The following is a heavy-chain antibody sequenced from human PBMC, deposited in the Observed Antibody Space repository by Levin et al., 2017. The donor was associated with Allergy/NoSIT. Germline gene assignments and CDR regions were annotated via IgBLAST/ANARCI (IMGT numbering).Heavy chain of an antibody. Sequence: GESLKISCAASGFTFSSLGMHWVRQAAGKGLEWVAIIAFDGSDKYYADSVKGRFTISRDNSKNTVYLQMNSLRADDTAMYYCARARGNWGKVGYYLDYWGQGTLVTVSS. CDR1: GFTFSSLG. V-gene: IGHV3-30*03. CDR2: IAFDGSDK. D-gene: IGHD3-16*01. J-gene: IGHJ4*02. CDR3: ARARGNWGKVGYYLDY.